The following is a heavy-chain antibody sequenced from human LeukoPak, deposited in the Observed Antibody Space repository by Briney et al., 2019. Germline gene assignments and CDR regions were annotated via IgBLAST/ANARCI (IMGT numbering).Heavy chain of an antibody. Sequence: SETLSLTCTVSGGSISSGGYYWSWIRQHPGKGLEWIGYIYYSGSTYYNPSLKSRVTISVDTSKNQFPLKLSSVTAADTAVYYCARDLSVTRSPSITIFGVVIGHAFDIWGQGTMVTVSS. CDR3: ARDLSVTRSPSITIFGVVIGHAFDI. CDR2: IYYSGST. J-gene: IGHJ3*02. D-gene: IGHD3-3*01. CDR1: GGSISSGGYY. V-gene: IGHV4-31*03.